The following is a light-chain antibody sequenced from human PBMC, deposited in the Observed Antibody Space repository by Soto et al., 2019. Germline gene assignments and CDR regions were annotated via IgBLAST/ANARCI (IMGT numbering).Light chain of an antibody. CDR2: EVS. CDR1: SSDVGGYNY. J-gene: IGLJ2*01. Sequence: QSALTQPASVSGSPGQAITISCTGTSSDVGGYNYVSWYQQHPGKAPKLMIYEVSNRPSGVSNRFSGSKSGNTASLTISGLQTEDEADYYCSSYTRSSTPVFGGGTKLNVL. V-gene: IGLV2-14*01. CDR3: SSYTRSSTPV.